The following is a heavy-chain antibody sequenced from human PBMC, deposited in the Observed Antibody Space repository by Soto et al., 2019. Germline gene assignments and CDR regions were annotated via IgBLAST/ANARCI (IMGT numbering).Heavy chain of an antibody. CDR1: GYTFTSYD. Sequence: ASVKVSCKASGYTFTSYDINWVRQATGQGLEWMGWMNPNSGNTGYAQKFQGRVTMTRNTSISTAYMELSSLRSEDTAVYYCARDHRGSSWDNWFDPWRQGTLVTVSS. V-gene: IGHV1-8*01. J-gene: IGHJ5*02. D-gene: IGHD6-13*01. CDR3: ARDHRGSSWDNWFDP. CDR2: MNPNSGNT.